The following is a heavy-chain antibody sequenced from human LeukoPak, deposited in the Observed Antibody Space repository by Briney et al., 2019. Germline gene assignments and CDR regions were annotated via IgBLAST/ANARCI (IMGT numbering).Heavy chain of an antibody. J-gene: IGHJ6*04. V-gene: IGHV3-23*01. CDR3: AKPQEGGSASYYYYGMDV. CDR2: VSGSGGST. D-gene: IGHD3-10*01. CDR1: GVTFSSYA. Sequence: PGGALRLSCAASGVTFSSYAMSWVRHAPGEGLEWVSAVSGSGGSTYYADSVKGRFTISRDNSKNTLYLQMNSLRAEDMAVYSCAKPQEGGSASYYYYGMDVWGKGTTVSVSS.